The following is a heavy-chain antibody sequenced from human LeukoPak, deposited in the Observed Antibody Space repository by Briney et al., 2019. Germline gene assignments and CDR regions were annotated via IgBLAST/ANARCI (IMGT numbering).Heavy chain of an antibody. V-gene: IGHV3-30*04. CDR3: ARDLYCSSTSCYDSYGFIYYYYYGMDV. CDR1: GFTFSSYA. J-gene: IGHJ6*02. CDR2: ISYDGSNK. Sequence: PGGSLRLSCAASGFTFSSYAMHWGRQAPGKGLEWVAVISYDGSNKYYADSVKGRFTISRDNSKNTLYLQMNSLRAEDTAVYYCARDLYCSSTSCYDSYGFIYYYYYGMDVWGQGTTVTVSS. D-gene: IGHD2-2*01.